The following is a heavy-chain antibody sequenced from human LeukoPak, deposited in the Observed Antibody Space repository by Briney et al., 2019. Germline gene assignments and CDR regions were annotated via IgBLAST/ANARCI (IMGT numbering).Heavy chain of an antibody. Sequence: GGSLRLSCTASGFTFGGYAMSWVRQPPGKGLEWVGLIRSKAYDGTTEYAASVKGRFTISRDESKSIAYLQMNSLKTEDTAVYYCTRTRGVATITFDYWGQGTLVTVSS. CDR3: TRTRGVATITFDY. J-gene: IGHJ4*02. D-gene: IGHD5-12*01. V-gene: IGHV3-49*04. CDR2: IRSKAYDGTT. CDR1: GFTFGGYA.